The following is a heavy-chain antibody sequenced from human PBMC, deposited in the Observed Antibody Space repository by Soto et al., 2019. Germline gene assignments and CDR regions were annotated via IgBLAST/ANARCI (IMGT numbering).Heavy chain of an antibody. CDR3: AREIVDTAMVTYHYSYGMDV. Sequence: QVQLVESGGGLVKPGGSLRLSCAASGFTFSDYYMSWIRQAPGKGLEWVSYISSSGSTIYYADSVKGRFTISRDNAKNSLYLQMNILRAEATALYYCAREIVDTAMVTYHYSYGMDVWGHGTTFTVSS. J-gene: IGHJ6*02. CDR2: ISSSGSTI. D-gene: IGHD5-18*01. V-gene: IGHV3-11*01. CDR1: GFTFSDYY.